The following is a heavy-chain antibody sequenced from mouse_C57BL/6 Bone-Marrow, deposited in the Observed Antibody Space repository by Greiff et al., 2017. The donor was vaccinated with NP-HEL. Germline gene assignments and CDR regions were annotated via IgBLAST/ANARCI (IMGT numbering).Heavy chain of an antibody. CDR1: GFTFSSYG. CDR3: ARQGGYYWYFDV. CDR2: ISSGGSYT. D-gene: IGHD1-1*02. V-gene: IGHV5-6*01. Sequence: EVHLVESGGDLVKPGGSLKLSCAASGFTFSSYGMSWVRQTPDKRLEWVATISSGGSYTYYPDSVKGRFTISRDNAKNTLYLQMSSLKSEDTAMYYCARQGGYYWYFDVWGTGTTVTVSS. J-gene: IGHJ1*03.